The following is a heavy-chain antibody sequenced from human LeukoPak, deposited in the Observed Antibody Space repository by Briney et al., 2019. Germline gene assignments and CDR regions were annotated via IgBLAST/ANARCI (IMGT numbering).Heavy chain of an antibody. CDR3: ARHVGISF. Sequence: GGSLRLSCTAPGFTFSGAWMTWVRQAPGKGLEWVANIREDGTEKNYVDSVKGRFTISRDNAKNSLSLQMSNLRDDDTAIYYCARHVGISFWGQGTLVTVSS. V-gene: IGHV3-7*01. CDR1: GFTFSGAW. D-gene: IGHD7-27*01. J-gene: IGHJ4*02. CDR2: IREDGTEK.